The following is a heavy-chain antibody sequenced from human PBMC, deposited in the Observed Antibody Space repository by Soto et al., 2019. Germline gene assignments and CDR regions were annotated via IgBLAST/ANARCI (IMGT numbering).Heavy chain of an antibody. V-gene: IGHV6-1*01. CDR1: GDSVSSNSAA. J-gene: IGHJ4*02. CDR2: TYYRSKWYN. CDR3: ATWRYDY. Sequence: SQTLSLTCAISGDSVSSNSAAWNWIRHSPSRGLEWLGRTYYRSKWYNDYAVSLRGRITINSDTTKNQFSLQLNSATPEDTAVYYCATWRYDYWGQGTLVTVSS.